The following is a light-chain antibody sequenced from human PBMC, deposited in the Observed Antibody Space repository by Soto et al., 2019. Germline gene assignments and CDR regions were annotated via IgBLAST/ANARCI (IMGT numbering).Light chain of an antibody. Sequence: EIVLTQSPATLSLSPGERATLSCRASQSVGTYFAWYQQKPGQAPRLLIYDASNRAAGIPARFSGSGAGTDFTLTISSLEPEDFAVYYCHQRSRWPLTFGGGTKVDIK. CDR1: QSVGTY. J-gene: IGKJ4*01. CDR2: DAS. V-gene: IGKV3-11*01. CDR3: HQRSRWPLT.